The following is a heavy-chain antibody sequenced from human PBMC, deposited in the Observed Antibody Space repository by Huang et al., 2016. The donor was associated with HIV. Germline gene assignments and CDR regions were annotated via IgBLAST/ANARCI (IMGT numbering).Heavy chain of an antibody. J-gene: IGHJ5*01. D-gene: IGHD2-8*02. V-gene: IGHV3-30*18. Sequence: QVWLVESGGGVVQPGRPLRLSCVGSGFSFSSYGIHGVRQAPGQGLGWVAFSSYDGNGRSYAGSVKGRFSISRQNSKRTVSLQMNSLRVEDSGVYFCAKGSGHFDSWGQGTLVTVSP. CDR3: AKGSGHFDS. CDR1: GFSFSSYG. CDR2: SSYDGNGR.